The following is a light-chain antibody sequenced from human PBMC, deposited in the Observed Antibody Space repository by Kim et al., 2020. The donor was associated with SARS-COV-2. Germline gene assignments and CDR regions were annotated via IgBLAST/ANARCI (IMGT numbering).Light chain of an antibody. CDR3: SSYTSSTSYV. V-gene: IGLV2-14*03. CDR1: SSDVGGYDY. CDR2: HVI. J-gene: IGLJ1*01. Sequence: LTQPASVSGFPGQSITISCTGTSSDVGGYDYVSWYQQHPGKAPILIIYHVINRPSGVSNRFSGSKSGNTASLTISGLQAEDEADYYCSSYTSSTSYVFGTGTKVTVL.